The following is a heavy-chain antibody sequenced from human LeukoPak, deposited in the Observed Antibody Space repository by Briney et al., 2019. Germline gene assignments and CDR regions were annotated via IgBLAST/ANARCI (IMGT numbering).Heavy chain of an antibody. D-gene: IGHD3-22*01. CDR3: ARKYYCDSSGYYYDDAFDI. Sequence: ASVKVSCKASGYTFTAYCMHWVRQAPGQGLEWMGRINPNSGGTNYALNFQGRVTMTRDTSISTAYMELSGLRSDDTAVYYCARKYYCDSSGYYYDDAFDIWGQGTMVTVSS. J-gene: IGHJ3*02. CDR2: INPNSGGT. CDR1: GYTFTAYC. V-gene: IGHV1-2*06.